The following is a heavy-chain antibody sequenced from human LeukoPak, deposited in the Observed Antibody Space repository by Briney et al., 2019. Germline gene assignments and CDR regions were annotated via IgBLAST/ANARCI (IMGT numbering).Heavy chain of an antibody. CDR1: GYTFTGYY. J-gene: IGHJ5*02. CDR2: IDPSSGDT. CDR3: AREGGGPRWLDP. Sequence: ASVKVSCKASGYTFTGYYMHWVRQAPGQGLEWMGWIDPSSGDTQYAQRFQGRVTMTRDTSITTVYMELNRMNSDDTAVYYCAREGGGPRWLDPWGQGTLVTVSS. D-gene: IGHD6-25*01. V-gene: IGHV1-2*02.